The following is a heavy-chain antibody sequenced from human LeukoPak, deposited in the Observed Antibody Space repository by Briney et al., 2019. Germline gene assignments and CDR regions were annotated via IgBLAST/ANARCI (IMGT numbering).Heavy chain of an antibody. J-gene: IGHJ6*03. V-gene: IGHV1-69*01. CDR2: IIPIFGTA. CDR3: ARGPTGYNWNDVSLRGYYYYYMDV. D-gene: IGHD1-1*01. Sequence: ASVKVSCKASGGTFSSYAISCVRQAPGQGLEWMGGIIPIFGTANYAQKFQGRVTITADESTSTAYMELSSLRSEDTAVYYCARGPTGYNWNDVSLRGYYYYYMDVWGKGTTVTVSS. CDR1: GGTFSSYA.